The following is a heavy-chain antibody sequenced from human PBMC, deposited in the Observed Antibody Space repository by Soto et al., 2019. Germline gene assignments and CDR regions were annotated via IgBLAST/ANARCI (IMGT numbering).Heavy chain of an antibody. V-gene: IGHV3-48*02. CDR3: SRDKGLNVAGSLHHYGMDV. CDR1: GFTFSSYG. Sequence: EVQLVESGGGLMQPGGSLRLSCTASGFTFSSYGMNWVRQAPGKGPEWVSYISSSSSTIYYVDSVKGRFTISKDNAKXXMXLEIISLRDVDIAVSSCSRDKGLNVAGSLHHYGMDVWGQGTTVTVSS. D-gene: IGHD6-19*01. J-gene: IGHJ6*02. CDR2: ISSSSSTI.